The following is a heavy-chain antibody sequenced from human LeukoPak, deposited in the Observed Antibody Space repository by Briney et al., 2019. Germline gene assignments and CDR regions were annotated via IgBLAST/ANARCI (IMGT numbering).Heavy chain of an antibody. CDR2: IYHSGST. J-gene: IGHJ3*02. D-gene: IGHD3-16*01. Sequence: SETLSLTCAVSGGSISSSNWWSRVRQPPGKGLEWIGKIYHSGSTNYNPSLKSRVTISVDKSKNQFSLKLSSVTAADTAVYYCAIGTYYRAFDIWGQGTMVTVSS. V-gene: IGHV4-4*02. CDR3: AIGTYYRAFDI. CDR1: GGSISSSNW.